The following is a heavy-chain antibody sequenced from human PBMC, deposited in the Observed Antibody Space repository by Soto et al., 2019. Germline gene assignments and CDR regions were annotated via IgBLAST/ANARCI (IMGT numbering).Heavy chain of an antibody. J-gene: IGHJ6*02. V-gene: IGHV3-30*18. CDR2: ISFNSRDK. CDR1: GFTFSNYA. CDR3: AKVPSDRGYYYYGMDV. D-gene: IGHD3-10*01. Sequence: RLSCAASGFTFSNYAMHWVRQAPGKGLGWVAVISFNSRDKYYADSVKGRFTISRDNSKSTLYLQVNSLRVEDTGVYYCAKVPSDRGYYYYGMDVWGQGTTVTVSS.